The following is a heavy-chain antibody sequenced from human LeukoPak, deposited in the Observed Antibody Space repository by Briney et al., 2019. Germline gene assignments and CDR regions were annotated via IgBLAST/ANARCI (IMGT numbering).Heavy chain of an antibody. J-gene: IGHJ4*02. D-gene: IGHD2-2*01. V-gene: IGHV3-7*01. CDR2: IKQDGSQK. Sequence: PGGSLRLSCAASGFTFSNYWMSWVRQAPGKGLEWVANIKQDGSQKYYVDSVKGRFTISRDNAKNSLYLQMNSLRAEDTAVYYCARVAYSVVVPAATDFDYWGQGTLVTVSS. CDR1: GFTFSNYW. CDR3: ARVAYSVVVPAATDFDY.